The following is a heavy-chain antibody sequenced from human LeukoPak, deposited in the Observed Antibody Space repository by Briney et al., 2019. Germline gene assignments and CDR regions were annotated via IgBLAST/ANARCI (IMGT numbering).Heavy chain of an antibody. V-gene: IGHV4-59*01. CDR3: ASKRYSSGWYGY. Sequence: SETLSLTCTVSGGSISSYYWSWIRQPPGKGLEWIGYIYYSGSTNYNPSPKIQVTISVDTSKNPFSLKLSSVTAADTAVYYCASKRYSSGWYGYWGQGTLVTVSS. CDR1: GGSISSYY. J-gene: IGHJ4*02. CDR2: IYYSGST. D-gene: IGHD6-19*01.